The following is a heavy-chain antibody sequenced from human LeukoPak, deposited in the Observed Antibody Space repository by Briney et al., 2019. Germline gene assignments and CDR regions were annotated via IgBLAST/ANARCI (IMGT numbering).Heavy chain of an antibody. D-gene: IGHD2-2*01. CDR3: TRQTDKDPRSTSPYYYEY. CDR1: RFTFSGSA. J-gene: IGHJ4*02. CDR2: IRRESNSYAT. Sequence: PGGSLRLSCAASRFTFSGSAMHWVRQASGKGLEWVGRIRRESNSYATAYAASVKGRFTISRDDSKNMAYLQMNSLKSEDTAVYFCTRQTDKDPRSTSPYYYEYWGQGTLVTVSS. V-gene: IGHV3-73*01.